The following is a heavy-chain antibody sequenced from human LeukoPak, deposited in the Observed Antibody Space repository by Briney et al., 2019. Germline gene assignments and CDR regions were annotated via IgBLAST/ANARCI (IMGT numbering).Heavy chain of an antibody. CDR2: INHSGST. CDR1: GGSFSNYY. Sequence: SETLSLTCAVYGGSFSNYYWSWIRQPPGKGLEWIGEINHSGSTNYNPSLKSRVTISVDTSKNQFSLKLSSVTAADTAVYYCARQVGSGWYGYWGQGTLVTVSS. J-gene: IGHJ4*02. V-gene: IGHV4-34*01. D-gene: IGHD6-19*01. CDR3: ARQVGSGWYGY.